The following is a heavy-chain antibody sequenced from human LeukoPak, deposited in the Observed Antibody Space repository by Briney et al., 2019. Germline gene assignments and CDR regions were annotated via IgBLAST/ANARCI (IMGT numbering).Heavy chain of an antibody. CDR3: ARGNFDWLLPNWFDP. V-gene: IGHV4-38-2*02. CDR2: IYHSGST. Sequence: SETLSLTCTVSGYSISSGYYWGWIRQPPGKGLEWIGSIYHSGSTYYNPSLKSRVTISVDTSKNQFSLKLSSVTAADTAVYYCARGNFDWLLPNWFDPWGQGTLVTVSS. J-gene: IGHJ5*02. D-gene: IGHD3-9*01. CDR1: GYSISSGYY.